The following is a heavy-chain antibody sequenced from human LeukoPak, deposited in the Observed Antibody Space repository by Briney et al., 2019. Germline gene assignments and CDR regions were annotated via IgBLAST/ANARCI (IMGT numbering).Heavy chain of an antibody. Sequence: ASVKVSCKASGYTFTSYDINWVRQATGQGLEWMGWMNPNSGNTGYAQKFQGRVTMTRNTAISTAYLELSSLRSEDTAVYYCACMVRGIYGMDVWGQGTTVTVSS. CDR1: GYTFTSYD. CDR3: ACMVRGIYGMDV. V-gene: IGHV1-8*01. CDR2: MNPNSGNT. J-gene: IGHJ6*02. D-gene: IGHD3-10*01.